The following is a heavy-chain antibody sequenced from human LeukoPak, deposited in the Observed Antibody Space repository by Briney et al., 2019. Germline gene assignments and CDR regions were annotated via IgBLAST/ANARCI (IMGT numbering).Heavy chain of an antibody. Sequence: ASVKVSCKASGYTFTSYYMHWVRQAPGQGLEWMGIINPSGGSTSYAQKFQGRVTMTRDTSTSTVYMELSSLRSEDTAVYYCASLSVDTAMVTVWGQGTLVTVSS. CDR3: ASLSVDTAMVTV. J-gene: IGHJ4*02. D-gene: IGHD5-18*01. V-gene: IGHV1-46*01. CDR1: GYTFTSYY. CDR2: INPSGGST.